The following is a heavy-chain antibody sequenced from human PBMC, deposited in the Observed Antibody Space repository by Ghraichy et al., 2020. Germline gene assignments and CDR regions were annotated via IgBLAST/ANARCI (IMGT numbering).Heavy chain of an antibody. CDR1: GSSKSSYY. CDR3: ARDKIVNWNRILDY. J-gene: IGHJ4*02. Sequence: SETLSLTCSVSGSSKSSYYCNWIRKPPGKGLEWIGYIDYSGSANYNPSLKSRVTMSVDTSKNQFSLKLSAVTAADTAVYYCARDKIVNWNRILDYLGQGTLVTVPS. D-gene: IGHD1-1*01. CDR2: IDYSGSA. V-gene: IGHV4-59*01.